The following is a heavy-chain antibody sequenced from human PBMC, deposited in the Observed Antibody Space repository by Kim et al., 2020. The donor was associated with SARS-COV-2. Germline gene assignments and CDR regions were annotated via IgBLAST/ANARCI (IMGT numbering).Heavy chain of an antibody. CDR3: ARSYNSRVFDY. J-gene: IGHJ4*02. D-gene: IGHD3-22*01. CDR2: MYHSGIA. Sequence: SETLSLTCTVSSGSITGYYWNWIRQPPGKGLEWIGDMYHSGIAHYNPSLKSRVAISVDKSKNHFSLTLSSVTAADTAMYYCARSYNSRVFDYWGRGTQVTVSS. CDR1: SGSITGYY. V-gene: IGHV4-59*13.